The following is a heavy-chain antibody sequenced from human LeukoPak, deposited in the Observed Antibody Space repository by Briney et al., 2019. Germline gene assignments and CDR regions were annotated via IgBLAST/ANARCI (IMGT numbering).Heavy chain of an antibody. CDR3: ARGRAKWASDAFDI. J-gene: IGHJ3*02. CDR2: INPSSGGT. CDR1: GFTFTDYY. Sequence: ASVKVSCKASGFTFTDYYIHWVRQAPGRGLEWMGWINPSSGGTNYAQKFQGRVTMTRDSSISTSYMELSRLTSADTAVYYCARGRAKWASDAFDIWGQGTMVTVSS. V-gene: IGHV1-2*02. D-gene: IGHD1-26*01.